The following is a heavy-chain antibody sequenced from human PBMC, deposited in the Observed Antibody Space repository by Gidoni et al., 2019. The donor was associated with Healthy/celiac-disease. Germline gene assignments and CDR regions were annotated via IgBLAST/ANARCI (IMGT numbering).Heavy chain of an antibody. V-gene: IGHV4-61*02. CDR2: IDTSGST. Sequence: QVQLQESCPRLVKPSQTLSLTRTVSGSSISHGSYYVSWIRRPAGKGLEWIGRIDTSGSTDYNHSLKSRVTISVDTSKNQFSLKLSSVTAADTAVYYCARAVEYSSSLNIHAWGWFDPWGQGTLVTVSS. CDR1: GSSISHGSYY. CDR3: ARAVEYSSSLNIHAWGWFDP. J-gene: IGHJ5*02. D-gene: IGHD6-6*01.